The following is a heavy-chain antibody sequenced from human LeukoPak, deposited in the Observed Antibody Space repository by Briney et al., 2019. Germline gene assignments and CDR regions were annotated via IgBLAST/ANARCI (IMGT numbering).Heavy chain of an antibody. CDR3: AKEAGYSSSWYYFDY. D-gene: IGHD6-13*01. J-gene: IGHJ4*02. Sequence: GRSLRLSCAASGFTFSSYAMHWVRQAPGKGLEWVAVISYDGSNKYYADSVKGRFTISRDNSKNTLYLQMNSLRAEDTAVYYCAKEAGYSSSWYYFDYWGQGTLVTVSS. CDR1: GFTFSSYA. CDR2: ISYDGSNK. V-gene: IGHV3-30-3*01.